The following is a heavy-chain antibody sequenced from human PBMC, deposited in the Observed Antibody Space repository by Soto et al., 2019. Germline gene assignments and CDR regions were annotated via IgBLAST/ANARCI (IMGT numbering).Heavy chain of an antibody. V-gene: IGHV4-4*02. CDR1: GDSITTYKW. D-gene: IGHD7-27*01. Sequence: VQLQQSGPGLVTPLGTLSLTCGVSGDSITTYKWWTWVRQTPGKGLEWIGEMYDSGNTRYNPSLKSRVTISKDTSKNQLSLRLSSVTVADTAVYYCATCQLGEYYYAMDIWGQGTTVTVSS. CDR2: MYDSGNT. J-gene: IGHJ6*02. CDR3: ATCQLGEYYYAMDI.